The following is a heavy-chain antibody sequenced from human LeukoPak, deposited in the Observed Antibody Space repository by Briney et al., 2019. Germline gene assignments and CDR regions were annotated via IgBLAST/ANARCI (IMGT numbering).Heavy chain of an antibody. J-gene: IGHJ4*02. V-gene: IGHV3-74*01. CDR3: ATSRTFDY. Sequence: PGGSLRLSCAASGFTLSSYWMHWVRQAPGKGLVWVSRINSDGSSTSYADSVKGRFTISRDNAKNTVYLQTSSLRAEDTAVYYCATSRTFDYWGQGTLVTVSS. CDR2: INSDGSST. CDR1: GFTLSSYW.